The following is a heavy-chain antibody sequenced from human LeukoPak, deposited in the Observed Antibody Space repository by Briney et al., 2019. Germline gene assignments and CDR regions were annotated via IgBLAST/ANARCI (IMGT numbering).Heavy chain of an antibody. Sequence: SETLSLTCAVYGGSFSGYYCSWIRQPPGKGLEWIGEINHSGSTNYNPSLKSRVTISVDTSKNQLSLKLSSVTAADTAVYYCARGDGRVDHCSSTSCYPYYYYGMDVWGQGTTVTVSS. CDR3: ARGDGRVDHCSSTSCYPYYYYGMDV. V-gene: IGHV4-34*01. D-gene: IGHD2-2*01. CDR2: INHSGST. CDR1: GGSFSGYY. J-gene: IGHJ6*02.